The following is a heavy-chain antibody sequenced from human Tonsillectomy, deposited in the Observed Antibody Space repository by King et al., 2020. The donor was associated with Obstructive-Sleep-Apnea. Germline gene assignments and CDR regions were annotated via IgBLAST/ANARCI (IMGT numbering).Heavy chain of an antibody. CDR1: GFTFSDYA. J-gene: IGHJ4*02. CDR2: ISGSGGST. V-gene: IGHV3-23*04. CDR3: AKDRDDYVWGSYRYFDY. Sequence: VQLVESGGGLVQPGGSLRLSCAASGFTFSDYAMTWVRQAPGKGLEWVSAISGSGGSTYYADSVKGRFIISRDSSKTTLYLQINSLRAEDTAIYYCAKDRDDYVWGSYRYFDYWGQGTLVTVSS. D-gene: IGHD3-16*02.